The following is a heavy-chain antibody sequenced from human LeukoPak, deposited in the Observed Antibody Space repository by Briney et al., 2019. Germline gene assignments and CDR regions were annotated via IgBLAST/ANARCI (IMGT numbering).Heavy chain of an antibody. V-gene: IGHV3-48*03. D-gene: IGHD3-22*01. CDR1: GFTFSSYE. J-gene: IGHJ4*02. CDR3: ARDLADSSGYYYYFDY. Sequence: PGGSLRLSCAASGFTFSSYEMNWVRQAPGKGLEWVSYISSSGSTIYYAVSVKGRFTISRDNAKNSLYLQMNSLRAEDTAVYYCARDLADSSGYYYYFDYWGQGTLVTVSS. CDR2: ISSSGSTI.